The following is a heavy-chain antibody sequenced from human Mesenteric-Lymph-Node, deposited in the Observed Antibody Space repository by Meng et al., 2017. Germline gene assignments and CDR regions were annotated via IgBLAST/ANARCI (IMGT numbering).Heavy chain of an antibody. CDR1: GFTFSDYY. Sequence: GESLKISCAASGFTFSDYYMSWIRQAPGKGLEWVSYISSSGSTIYYADSVKGRFTISRDNAKNSLYLQMNSLRAEDTAVYYCARDIRRDGYNDAFDIWGQGTMVTVSS. J-gene: IGHJ3*02. V-gene: IGHV3-11*01. CDR3: ARDIRRDGYNDAFDI. CDR2: ISSSGSTI. D-gene: IGHD5-24*01.